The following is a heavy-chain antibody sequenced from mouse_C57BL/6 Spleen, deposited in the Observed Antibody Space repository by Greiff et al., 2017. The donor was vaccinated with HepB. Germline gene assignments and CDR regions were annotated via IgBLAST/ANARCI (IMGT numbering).Heavy chain of an antibody. D-gene: IGHD1-1*01. CDR3: ARYGSSYDFDY. CDR1: GYTFTSYW. Sequence: VQLQQPGAELVKPGASVKMSCKASGYTFTSYWITWVKQRPGQGLSWIGDIYPGSGSTNYNEKFKSKATLTVATSSSTAYLPLSSLTSEDSAVYYCARYGSSYDFDYWGQGTTLTVSS. CDR2: IYPGSGST. J-gene: IGHJ2*01. V-gene: IGHV1-55*01.